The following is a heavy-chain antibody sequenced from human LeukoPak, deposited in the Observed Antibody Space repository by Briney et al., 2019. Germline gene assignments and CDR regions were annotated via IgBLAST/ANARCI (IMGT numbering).Heavy chain of an antibody. CDR2: IYYSGST. V-gene: IGHV4-59*01. Sequence: SETLSLTCTVSGGSISSYYWSWIRQPPGKGLEWIGYIYYSGSTNYNPSLKSRVTISVDTSKNQFSLKLSSVTAADTAVYYCXXXSSATDAFDIWGQGTMVTVSS. D-gene: IGHD6-25*01. J-gene: IGHJ3*02. CDR3: XXXSSATDAFDI. CDR1: GGSISSYY.